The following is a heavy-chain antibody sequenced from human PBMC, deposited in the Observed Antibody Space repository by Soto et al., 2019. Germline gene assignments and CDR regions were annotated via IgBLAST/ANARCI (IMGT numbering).Heavy chain of an antibody. CDR1: GGSISSGDYY. D-gene: IGHD2-21*02. J-gene: IGHJ4*02. CDR3: ASLCGGDCYGHYFDY. Sequence: SETLSLTCTVSGGSISSGDYYWSWIRQPPGKGLEWIGYIYYSGSTYYNPSLKSRVTISVDTSKNQFSLKLSSVTAADTAVYYCASLCGGDCYGHYFDYWGQGTLVTSPQ. CDR2: IYYSGST. V-gene: IGHV4-30-4*01.